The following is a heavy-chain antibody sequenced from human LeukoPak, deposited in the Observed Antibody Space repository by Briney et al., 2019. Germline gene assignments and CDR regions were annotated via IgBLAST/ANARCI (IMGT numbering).Heavy chain of an antibody. V-gene: IGHV4-4*07. J-gene: IGHJ6*03. CDR2: IYTSGST. D-gene: IGHD6-19*01. CDR3: ARAAAVAGRYYMDV. Sequence: SETLSLTCTVSGGSISSYYWSWIRQPAGKGLEWIGRIYTSGSTNYNPSLKSRVTMSVDTSKNQFSLKLSSVTAADTAVYYCARAAAVAGRYYMDVWGKGTTVTVSS. CDR1: GGSISSYY.